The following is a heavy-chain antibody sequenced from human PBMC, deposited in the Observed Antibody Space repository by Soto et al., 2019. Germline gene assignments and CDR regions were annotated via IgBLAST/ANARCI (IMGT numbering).Heavy chain of an antibody. CDR3: SGCSGGACHQNYGMDV. Sequence: EVHLVESGGGLVKPGGSLRLSCAVSGFTFSSCTMNWVRQAPGKGLEWISSISPSTSHIYYADSVTGRFTISRDNAKNSLFLQMNSPRAEDTAVYYCSGCSGGACHQNYGMDVWGQGTKVTVSS. D-gene: IGHD2-15*01. CDR1: GFTFSSCT. V-gene: IGHV3-21*01. J-gene: IGHJ6*02. CDR2: ISPSTSHI.